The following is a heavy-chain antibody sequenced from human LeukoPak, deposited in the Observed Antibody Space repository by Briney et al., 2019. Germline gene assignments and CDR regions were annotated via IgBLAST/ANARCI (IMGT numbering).Heavy chain of an antibody. CDR2: IYPNSGAT. J-gene: IGHJ4*02. CDR3: GTLLSNGPFDY. Sequence: ASVKVSCKASGYTFTAYYMHWVRQAPGQGLEWMGYIYPNSGATKYAQKFQGRVTLTRDTSISTAYMELSGLRSDDTAVYYCGTLLSNGPFDYWGQGSLVTVSS. CDR1: GYTFTAYY. V-gene: IGHV1-2*02.